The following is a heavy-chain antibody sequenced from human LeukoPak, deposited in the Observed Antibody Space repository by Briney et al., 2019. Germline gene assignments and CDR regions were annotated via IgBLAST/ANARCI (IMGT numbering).Heavy chain of an antibody. CDR3: ARGYGYYDSSGYYY. CDR2: INPNSGGT. Sequence: ASVKVSCKASGYTFTGYYMHWVRQAPGQGLEWMGWINPNSGGTNYAQKFQGWATMTRDTSISTAYMELSRLRSDDTAVYYCARGYGYYDSSGYYYWGQGTLVTVSS. V-gene: IGHV1-2*04. J-gene: IGHJ4*02. D-gene: IGHD3-22*01. CDR1: GYTFTGYY.